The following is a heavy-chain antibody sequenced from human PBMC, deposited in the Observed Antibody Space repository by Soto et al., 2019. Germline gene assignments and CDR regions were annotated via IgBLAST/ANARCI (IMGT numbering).Heavy chain of an antibody. CDR1: GYTFTTYD. CDR2: ISTYNGNT. Sequence: QVQLVQSGAEVKKPGASVKVSCKASGYTFTTYDISWVRQAPGQGLEWMGRISTYNGNTNYQQSLQGRLTKTTDTSTTTAYMELRNLRSDDTAVYYCARDPYHVLMVNAPNLYGMDVWGQGTTVTVSS. J-gene: IGHJ6*02. D-gene: IGHD2-8*01. V-gene: IGHV1-18*01. CDR3: ARDPYHVLMVNAPNLYGMDV.